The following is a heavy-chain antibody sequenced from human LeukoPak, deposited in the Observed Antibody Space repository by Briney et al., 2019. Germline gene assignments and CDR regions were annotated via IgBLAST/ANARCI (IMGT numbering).Heavy chain of an antibody. CDR1: GFTVSSNY. D-gene: IGHD3-9*01. J-gene: IGHJ3*02. V-gene: IGHV3-53*01. CDR3: ARNSFDILRYFDPDAFDI. Sequence: GSLRLSCAASGFTVSSNYMSWVRQAPGKGLEWVSVIYSGGSTYYADSVKGRFTISRDNSKNTLYLQMNSLRAEDTAVYYCARNSFDILRYFDPDAFDIWGQGTMVTVSS. CDR2: IYSGGST.